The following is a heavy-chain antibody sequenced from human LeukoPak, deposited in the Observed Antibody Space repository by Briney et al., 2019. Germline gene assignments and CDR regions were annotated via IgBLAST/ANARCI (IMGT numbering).Heavy chain of an antibody. J-gene: IGHJ3*02. Sequence: GGSLRLSCAASGFTFSSYGMHWVRQAPGRGLEWGAVISDDGSNKYYADSVKGRFTISRDNSKNTLYLQMSSLRPEDTAVYYCARVDVLDAFDIWGQGTMVTVSS. CDR1: GFTFSSYG. V-gene: IGHV3-30*19. CDR2: ISDDGSNK. CDR3: ARVDVLDAFDI. D-gene: IGHD2-2*03.